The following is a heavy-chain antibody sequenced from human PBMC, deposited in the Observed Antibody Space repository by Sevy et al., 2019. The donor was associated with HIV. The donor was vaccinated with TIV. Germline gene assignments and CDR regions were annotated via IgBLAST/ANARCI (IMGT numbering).Heavy chain of an antibody. Sequence: ASVKVSCKASGYTFTGYYMHWVRQAPGQGLEWMGWINPNSGGTNYAQKFQGRVTMTRDTSISKAYMELGRLGSDDTAGYYCARESEYQLLYHMGGFRWFDPWGQGTLVTVSS. D-gene: IGHD2-2*02. CDR1: GYTFTGYY. CDR2: INPNSGGT. V-gene: IGHV1-2*02. CDR3: ARESEYQLLYHMGGFRWFDP. J-gene: IGHJ5*02.